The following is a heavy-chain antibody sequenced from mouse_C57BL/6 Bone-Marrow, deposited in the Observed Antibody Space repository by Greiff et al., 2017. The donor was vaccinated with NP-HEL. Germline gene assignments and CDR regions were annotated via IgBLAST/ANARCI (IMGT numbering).Heavy chain of an antibody. Sequence: QVQLQQPGAELVKPGASVKLSCKASGYTFTSYWMHWVTQRPGQGLEWIGMIHPNRGSTNSNEKFKSKATLTVDKSSSTAYMQLSSLTSEDSAVYYCARGLLWLRRRDYYAMDYWGQGTSVTVSS. CDR1: GYTFTSYW. D-gene: IGHD2-2*01. CDR2: IHPNRGST. V-gene: IGHV1-64*01. CDR3: ARGLLWLRRRDYYAMDY. J-gene: IGHJ4*01.